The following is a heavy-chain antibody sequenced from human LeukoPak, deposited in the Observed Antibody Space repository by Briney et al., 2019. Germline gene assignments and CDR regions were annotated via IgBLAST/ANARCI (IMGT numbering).Heavy chain of an antibody. V-gene: IGHV3-74*01. Sequence: GGSLRLSCAASGFTFSSYWMHWVRQAPGKGLVWVSRINSDGSSTSCADSVKGRFTISRDNAKNTLYLQMNSLRAEDTAVYYCARERTYYYYYMDVWGKGTTVTVSS. CDR1: GFTFSSYW. CDR2: INSDGSST. J-gene: IGHJ6*03. CDR3: ARERTYYYYYMDV.